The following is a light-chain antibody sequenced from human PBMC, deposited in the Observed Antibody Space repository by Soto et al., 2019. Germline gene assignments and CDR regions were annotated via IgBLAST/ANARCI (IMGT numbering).Light chain of an antibody. J-gene: IGKJ1*01. CDR1: QSLLYSNGYNY. CDR2: LGS. CDR3: MQALQTPPT. V-gene: IGKV2-28*01. Sequence: IVMTQSPLSLPVTPGEPASISCRSSQSLLYSNGYNYLDWYLQKPGQSPQLLIYLGSNRASGVPDRFSGSASGTDFTLKISRVEAEDVGVYYCMQALQTPPTFGQGTKVEIK.